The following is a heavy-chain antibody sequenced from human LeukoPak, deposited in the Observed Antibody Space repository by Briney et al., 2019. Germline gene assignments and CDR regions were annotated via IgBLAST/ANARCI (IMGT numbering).Heavy chain of an antibody. CDR2: INTDGSST. J-gene: IGHJ6*03. CDR1: GFTFSSYW. CDR3: ARVRYSSSWYATYYYYYYMDV. Sequence: PGGSLRLSCAASGFTFSSYWMHWVRQAPGKGLVWVSRINTDGSSTSYADPVKGRFTISRDNAKNTLYLQMNSLRAEDTAVYYCARVRYSSSWYATYYYYYYMDVWGKGTTVTVSS. D-gene: IGHD6-13*01. V-gene: IGHV3-74*01.